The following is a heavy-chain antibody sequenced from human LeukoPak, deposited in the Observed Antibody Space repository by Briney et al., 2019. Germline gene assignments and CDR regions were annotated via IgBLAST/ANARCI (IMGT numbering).Heavy chain of an antibody. CDR3: ARDRYYYDSSGSAFDI. Sequence: SETLSLTCTASGGSISSYYWSWIRQPAGKGLEWIGRFYISGSTNYNPSLKSRVTMSVDSSKNQFSLKLSSVTAADTAVYYCARDRYYYDSSGSAFDIWGQGTMVTVSS. V-gene: IGHV4-4*07. CDR1: GGSISSYY. CDR2: FYISGST. J-gene: IGHJ3*02. D-gene: IGHD3-22*01.